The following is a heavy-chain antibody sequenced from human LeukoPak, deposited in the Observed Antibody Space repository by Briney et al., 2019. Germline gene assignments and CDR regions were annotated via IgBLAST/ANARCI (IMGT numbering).Heavy chain of an antibody. J-gene: IGHJ2*01. CDR1: GGSISSGDYF. V-gene: IGHV4-30-4*08. D-gene: IGHD2-2*01. Sequence: PSQTLSLTCTVSGGSISSGDYFWSWIRQPPGKGLGWIGYIYYSQSTYYNPSLQSRVTISVDTSKNQFSLKLSCVTAADTAVDYCAREMLGNCSSTSGSFWGRGTLVTVSS. CDR2: IYYSQST. CDR3: AREMLGNCSSTSGSF.